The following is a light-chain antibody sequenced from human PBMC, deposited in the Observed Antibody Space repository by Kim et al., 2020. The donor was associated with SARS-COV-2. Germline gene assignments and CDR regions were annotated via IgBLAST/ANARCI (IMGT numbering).Light chain of an antibody. CDR1: QNIGTL. CDR2: YAS. Sequence: EILLTQSPDFQSVTPDERVTITCRASQNIGTLLHWFQQKPNQSPKLLIRYASQPISGVPSRFSGSGSGTEFTLTINSLEAEDVAAYFCHQSRSPPYTFGQGTKLEI. CDR3: HQSRSPPYT. J-gene: IGKJ2*01. V-gene: IGKV6D-21*02.